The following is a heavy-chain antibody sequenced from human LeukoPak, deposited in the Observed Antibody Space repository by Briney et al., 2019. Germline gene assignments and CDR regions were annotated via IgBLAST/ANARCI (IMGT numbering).Heavy chain of an antibody. CDR2: IIPMFGIA. Sequence: SVKVSCKASGGTFSSYAISWVRQAPGQGHEWMGGIIPMFGIAHYAQRFQGRVTITTDESTSTAYMELSSLRSEDTAVYYCARPKSYNYYGLGSNGAFDTWGQGTVVTVSS. CDR3: ARPKSYNYYGLGSNGAFDT. J-gene: IGHJ3*02. V-gene: IGHV1-69*05. D-gene: IGHD3-10*01. CDR1: GGTFSSYA.